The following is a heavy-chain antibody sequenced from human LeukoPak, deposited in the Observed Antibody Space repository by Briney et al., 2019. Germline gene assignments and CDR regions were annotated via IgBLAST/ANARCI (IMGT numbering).Heavy chain of an antibody. V-gene: IGHV3-21*01. CDR1: GFTFSSYS. J-gene: IGHJ6*03. CDR3: ARDSDYDILTGLLWYYMDV. D-gene: IGHD3-9*01. CDR2: ISGSSSYI. Sequence: GGSLRLSCEASGFTFSSYSVNWVRQAPGKGLEWVSSISGSSSYIYYADSLKGRFTISRDNAKNSLYLQMNSLRAEDTAVYYCARDSDYDILTGLLWYYMDVWGKGTTVTVSS.